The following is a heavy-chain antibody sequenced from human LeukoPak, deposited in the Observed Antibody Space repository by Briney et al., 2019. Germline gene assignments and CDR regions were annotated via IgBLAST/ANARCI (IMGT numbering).Heavy chain of an antibody. CDR3: AREGSVLLWFGELFASFRDPGPQSYFDY. CDR1: GFTFSSYW. J-gene: IGHJ4*02. D-gene: IGHD3-10*01. CDR2: INSDGSST. Sequence: HPGGSLRLSCAASGFTFSSYWMHWVRQAPGKGLVWVSRINSDGSSTSYADSVKGRFTISRDNAKNSLYLQMNSLRAEDTAVYYCAREGSVLLWFGELFASFRDPGPQSYFDYWGQGTLVTVSS. V-gene: IGHV3-74*01.